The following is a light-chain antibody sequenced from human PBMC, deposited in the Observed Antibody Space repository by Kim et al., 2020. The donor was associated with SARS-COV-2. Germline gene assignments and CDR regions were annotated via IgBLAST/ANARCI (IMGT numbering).Light chain of an antibody. CDR3: AAWDDSLNGPG. J-gene: IGLJ2*01. CDR2: SDN. Sequence: GMRVTRSCSGSNSNIGTHTVHWFQQLPGTAPRLLIYSDNQRASGVPDRISGSKSGTSASLAIGGLQSEDEADYYCAAWDDSLNGPGFGGGTQLTVL. CDR1: NSNIGTHT. V-gene: IGLV1-44*01.